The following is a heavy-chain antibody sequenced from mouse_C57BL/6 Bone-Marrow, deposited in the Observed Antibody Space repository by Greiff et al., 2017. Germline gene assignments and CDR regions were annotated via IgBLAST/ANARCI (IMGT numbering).Heavy chain of an antibody. CDR2: IDPSDSYT. Sequence: QVQLQQPGAELVMPGASVKLSCKASGYTLTSYWMHWVKQRPGQGLEWIGEIDPSDSYTNYNQKFKGKSTLTVDKSSSTAYMRLSCLTSEDSAVYYCAAYDYDAYWGQGTLVTVSA. V-gene: IGHV1-69*01. J-gene: IGHJ3*01. D-gene: IGHD2-4*01. CDR3: AAYDYDAY. CDR1: GYTLTSYW.